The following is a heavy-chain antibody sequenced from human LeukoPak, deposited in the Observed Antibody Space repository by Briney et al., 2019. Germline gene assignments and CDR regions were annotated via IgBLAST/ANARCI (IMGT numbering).Heavy chain of an antibody. CDR3: ARERYSSGCPDN. Sequence: PSETLSLTCTVSGGSISSSSNYWGWIRQPQGKGLEWIGSIYYSGSTYYNPSLKSRVTISVDTSKNQFSLKLSSVTAADTAVYYCARERYSSGCPDNWGQGTLVTVSS. D-gene: IGHD6-19*01. CDR1: GGSISSSSNY. CDR2: IYYSGST. V-gene: IGHV4-39*02. J-gene: IGHJ4*02.